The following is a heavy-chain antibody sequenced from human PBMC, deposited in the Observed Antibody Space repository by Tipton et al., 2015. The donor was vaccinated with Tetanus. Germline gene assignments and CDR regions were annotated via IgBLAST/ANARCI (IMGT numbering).Heavy chain of an antibody. CDR1: GGSISSSSYY. D-gene: IGHD6-19*01. J-gene: IGHJ5*02. CDR2: IYYSGST. V-gene: IGHV4-39*01. CDR3: ARNYNSGWYSGGKGWFDP. Sequence: TLSLTCTVSGGSISSSSYYWGWIRQPPGKGLEWIGSIYYSGSTYYNPSLKSRVTISVDTSKNQFSLKLRSVTAADTAVYYCARNYNSGWYSGGKGWFDPWGQGTLVTVSS.